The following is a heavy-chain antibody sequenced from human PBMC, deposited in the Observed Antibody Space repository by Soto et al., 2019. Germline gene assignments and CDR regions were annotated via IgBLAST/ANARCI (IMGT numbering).Heavy chain of an antibody. Sequence: SGPTLVNPTQTLTLTCTFSGFSLSTSGVGVGWIRQPPGKALEWLALIYWNDDKRYSPSLKSRLTITKDTSKNQVVLTMTNMDPVDTATYYCAHSDPHGSGSYYYYYYGMDVWGQGTTVTVSS. CDR3: AHSDPHGSGSYYYYYYGMDV. CDR1: GFSLSTSGVG. V-gene: IGHV2-5*01. CDR2: IYWNDDK. D-gene: IGHD3-10*01. J-gene: IGHJ6*02.